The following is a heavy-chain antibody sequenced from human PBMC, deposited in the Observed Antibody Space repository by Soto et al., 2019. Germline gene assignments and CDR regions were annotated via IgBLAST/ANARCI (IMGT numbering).Heavy chain of an antibody. J-gene: IGHJ4*02. CDR2: ISYDGSNK. D-gene: IGHD6-6*01. CDR3: ARAEYSSSYSFDY. V-gene: IGHV3-30-3*01. Sequence: GGSLRLSCAASGFTFSSYAMHWVRQAPGKGLEWVAVISYDGSNKYYADSVKGRLTISRDNSKNTLYLQMNSLRAEDTAVYYCARAEYSSSYSFDYWGQGTLVTVSS. CDR1: GFTFSSYA.